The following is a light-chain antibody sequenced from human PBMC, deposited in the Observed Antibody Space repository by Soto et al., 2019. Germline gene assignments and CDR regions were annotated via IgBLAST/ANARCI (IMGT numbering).Light chain of an antibody. V-gene: IGKV3D-15*01. J-gene: IGKJ4*01. CDR1: QSVDSN. Sequence: EIVMTQSPATLSVSPGDGATLSCRASQSVDSNLAWYQQKPGQTPRLLMYGASTRPTGIPARFSGSGSGTEFSLTIISLQSEDSAVYYCQHRSDWPPLTFGGGTKVEIK. CDR2: GAS. CDR3: QHRSDWPPLT.